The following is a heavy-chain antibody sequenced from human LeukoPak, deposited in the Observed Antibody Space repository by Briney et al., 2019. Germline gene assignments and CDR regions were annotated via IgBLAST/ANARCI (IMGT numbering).Heavy chain of an antibody. CDR3: ARARGWLVPNWFDP. Sequence: ASVKVSCKASGYTFTSYAMHWVRQAPGQRLEWMGWINAGNGNTKYSQKFQGRVTITRDTSASTAYMELSSLRSEDTAVYYCARARGWLVPNWFDPWGQGTLVTVSS. D-gene: IGHD6-19*01. CDR1: GYTFTSYA. J-gene: IGHJ5*02. V-gene: IGHV1-3*01. CDR2: INAGNGNT.